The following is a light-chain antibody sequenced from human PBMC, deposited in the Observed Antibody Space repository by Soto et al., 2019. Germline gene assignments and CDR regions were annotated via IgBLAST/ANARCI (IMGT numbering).Light chain of an antibody. CDR2: GAF. Sequence: EIVMTQSPATLSVSPGETATLSCRASQSVSYNLAWYQQKPGQGPRLLIYGAFTRATGIPARFSGSGSGTEFTLPLSSLQSEDFAVYYCQQYKNWPPLTFGGGTKVEIK. J-gene: IGKJ4*01. CDR1: QSVSYN. CDR3: QQYKNWPPLT. V-gene: IGKV3-15*01.